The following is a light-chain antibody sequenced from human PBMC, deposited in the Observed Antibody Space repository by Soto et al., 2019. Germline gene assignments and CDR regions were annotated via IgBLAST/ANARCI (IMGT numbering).Light chain of an antibody. CDR3: QQRSNWLT. V-gene: IGKV3-11*01. CDR1: QSVSSY. Sequence: EIVLTQSAATLSLSAGERATLSCRASQSVSSYLAWYQQKPGQAPRLLIYDASNRTTGIPARFSGSGSGTDFTLTISSLEPEDFAVYYCQQRSNWLTFGGGTKVDIK. CDR2: DAS. J-gene: IGKJ4*01.